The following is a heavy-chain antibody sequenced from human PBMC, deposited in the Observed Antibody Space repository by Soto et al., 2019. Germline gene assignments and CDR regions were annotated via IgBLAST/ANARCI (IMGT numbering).Heavy chain of an antibody. CDR3: ARGDYDFWSGYFRVRYYGMDV. D-gene: IGHD3-3*01. J-gene: IGHJ6*02. CDR1: GSTFISYW. CDR2: INSDGSST. V-gene: IGHV3-74*01. Sequence: PGGSLRLSCAASGSTFISYWMHWVRQAPGKGLVWVSRINSDGSSTSYADSVKGRFTISRDNAKNTLYLQMNSLRAEDTAVYYCARGDYDFWSGYFRVRYYGMDVWGQGTTVTVSS.